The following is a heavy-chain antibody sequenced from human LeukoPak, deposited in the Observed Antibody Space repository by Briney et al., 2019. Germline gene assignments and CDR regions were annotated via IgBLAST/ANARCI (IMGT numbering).Heavy chain of an antibody. D-gene: IGHD3-22*01. CDR1: GFSLSTSGVG. J-gene: IGHJ4*02. CDR2: IYWTDDK. Sequence: SGPTLVKPTQTLTLTCTFSGFSLSTSGVGVGWIRQPPGKALEWLSLIYWTDDKRYSPSLKNRLTITKGTSKNQVVFTMTNMDPVDTATYSCAHSPTKYFYESAGLFDFWGQGILVTVSS. V-gene: IGHV2-5*01. CDR3: AHSPTKYFYESAGLFDF.